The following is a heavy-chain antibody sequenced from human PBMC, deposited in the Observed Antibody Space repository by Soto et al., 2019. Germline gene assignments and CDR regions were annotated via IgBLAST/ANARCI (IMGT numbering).Heavy chain of an antibody. Sequence: QVQLVQSGAEEKKPGASVKVSCKTSGYTLTSYAMHWVRQAPGQSLEWMGWINAGNGNTKYSQKFQGRVTITRDTSASTAYMERSSLRSEDTAVYYCARGGGIVAQFDYWGQGTLVTVSS. CDR2: INAGNGNT. CDR3: ARGGGIVAQFDY. J-gene: IGHJ4*02. CDR1: GYTLTSYA. V-gene: IGHV1-3*05. D-gene: IGHD6-6*01.